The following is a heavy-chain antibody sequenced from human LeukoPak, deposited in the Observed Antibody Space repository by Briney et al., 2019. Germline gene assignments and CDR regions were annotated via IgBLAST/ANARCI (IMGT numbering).Heavy chain of an antibody. D-gene: IGHD5-24*01. CDR2: INPNSGGT. V-gene: IGHV1-2*02. Sequence: ASVKVSCKASGYTFTGYYMHWVRQAPGQGLEWMGWINPNSGGTNYAQKFQDRVTMTRDTSISTAYMELSRLRSDDTAVYYCASLEMATTKDYFDYWGQGTLVTVSS. CDR3: ASLEMATTKDYFDY. CDR1: GYTFTGYY. J-gene: IGHJ4*02.